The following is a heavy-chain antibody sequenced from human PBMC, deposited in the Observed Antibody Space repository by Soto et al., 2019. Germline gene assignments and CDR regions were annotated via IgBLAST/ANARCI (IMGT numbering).Heavy chain of an antibody. J-gene: IGHJ4*02. CDR2: ISWNSGSI. Sequence: GGSLRLSCAASGFTFSSYCMHWVRQAPGKGLEWVSGISWNSGSIGYADSVKGRFTISRDNAKNSLYLQMNSLRAEDTALYYCAKETYDSSGYYYGPFDYWGQGTLVTVSS. CDR3: AKETYDSSGYYYGPFDY. D-gene: IGHD3-22*01. V-gene: IGHV3-9*01. CDR1: GFTFSSYC.